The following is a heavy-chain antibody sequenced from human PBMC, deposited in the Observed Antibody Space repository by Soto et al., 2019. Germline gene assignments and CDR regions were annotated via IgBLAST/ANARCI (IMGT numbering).Heavy chain of an antibody. D-gene: IGHD2-21*01. J-gene: IGHJ6*02. CDR3: AASCVACGGFNYYGMDV. Sequence: QVQLQESGPGLVKPSQTLSLTCTVSGGSISSGGYYWYWIRQHPGKGLEWIGYIYYIGTTYDNPSLKSRVTISVDTSKNQFSLKLSSVTAADTAVYYCAASCVACGGFNYYGMDVGGQGTTVTVSS. CDR1: GGSISSGGYY. V-gene: IGHV4-31*03. CDR2: IYYIGTT.